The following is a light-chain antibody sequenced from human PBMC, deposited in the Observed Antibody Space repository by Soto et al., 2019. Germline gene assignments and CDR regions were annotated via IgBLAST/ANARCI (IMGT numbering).Light chain of an antibody. CDR1: QNLLYSSNNKNY. Sequence: DVVMTQSPDSLAVPLGESATINCKSSQNLLYSSNNKNYLAWYQQKSGQPPKLLIYWASTRESGVPDRFSGSGSGTDFTLTISSLQAEDVAVYYCQQYYSDPPTFGQGTKLEIK. CDR2: WAS. V-gene: IGKV4-1*01. CDR3: QQYYSDPPT. J-gene: IGKJ2*01.